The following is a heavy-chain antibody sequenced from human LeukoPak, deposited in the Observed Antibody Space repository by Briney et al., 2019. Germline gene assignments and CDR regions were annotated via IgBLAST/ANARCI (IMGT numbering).Heavy chain of an antibody. V-gene: IGHV3-23*01. CDR2: ISGSGGST. D-gene: IGHD2-21*02. Sequence: GGSLRLSCAASGFTFSSYAMSWVRQAPGKGLEWVSAISGSGGSTYYADSVRGRFTISRDDSKNTVYLQMNSLRDEDTALYYCVREAGYCASVCLKSNWFDPWGQGTLVIVSS. CDR1: GFTFSSYA. CDR3: VREAGYCASVCLKSNWFDP. J-gene: IGHJ5*02.